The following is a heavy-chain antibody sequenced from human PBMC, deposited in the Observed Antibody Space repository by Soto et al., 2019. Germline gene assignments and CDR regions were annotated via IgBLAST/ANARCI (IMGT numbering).Heavy chain of an antibody. CDR1: GGTFRSYA. Sequence: QVQLVQSGAEVKKPGSSVKVSCKASGGTFRSYAISWVRQAPGQGIEWMGGIIPIFGTANYAQKFQGRVTITADESTSTAYMDLSSLSSEDTAVYYCARNPTYCGGDGYPDYWGQGTLVTGSS. CDR3: ARNPTYCGGDGYPDY. CDR2: IIPIFGTA. D-gene: IGHD2-21*02. V-gene: IGHV1-69*01. J-gene: IGHJ4*02.